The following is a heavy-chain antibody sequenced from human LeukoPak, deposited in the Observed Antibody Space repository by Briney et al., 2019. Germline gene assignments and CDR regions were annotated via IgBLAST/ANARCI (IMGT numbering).Heavy chain of an antibody. V-gene: IGHV5-51*01. Sequence: GESLKISCRGSGYSFTTYWIGWVRQMPGKGLEWMGIIYPGDSHTMYSPSFRGQVTMSADKSISTAYLQWSSLKASDTAMYYCARLLGSSSSSWASFDYWGQGTLVTVSS. J-gene: IGHJ4*02. CDR3: ARLLGSSSSSWASFDY. CDR2: IYPGDSHT. D-gene: IGHD6-13*01. CDR1: GYSFTTYW.